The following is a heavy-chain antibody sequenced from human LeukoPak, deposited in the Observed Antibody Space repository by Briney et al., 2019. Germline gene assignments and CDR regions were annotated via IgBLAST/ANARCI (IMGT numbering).Heavy chain of an antibody. Sequence: PSETLFLTCAVSVASISNYYWSWIRQAPGKGLEWNGYISTSGSTNYNPSLKSRVSISLDTSNSRFSLNLNFVTAADTAVYFCASPRTSYRYTFDYWGPGALVTVSS. V-gene: IGHV4-4*09. J-gene: IGHJ4*02. CDR2: ISTSGST. CDR3: ASPRTSYRYTFDY. D-gene: IGHD5-18*01. CDR1: VASISNYY.